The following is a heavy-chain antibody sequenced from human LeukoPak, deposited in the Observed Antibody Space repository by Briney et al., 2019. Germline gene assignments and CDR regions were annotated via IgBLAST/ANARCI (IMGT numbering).Heavy chain of an antibody. CDR1: GGSINSYY. CDR2: IYYSGST. V-gene: IGHV4-59*08. J-gene: IGHJ4*02. D-gene: IGHD5-18*01. Sequence: SETLSLTCTVSGGSINSYYWSWIRQPPGKGLEWIGYIYYSGSTNYNPSLKSRVTISVDTSRNQFSLKLSSVTAADTAVYYCARLPGGYSYGPHFDYWGQGTLVTVSS. CDR3: ARLPGGYSYGPHFDY.